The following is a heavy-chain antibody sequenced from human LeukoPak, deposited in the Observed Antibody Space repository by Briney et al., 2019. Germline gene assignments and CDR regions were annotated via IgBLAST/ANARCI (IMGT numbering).Heavy chain of an antibody. CDR2: INHSGST. V-gene: IGHV4-34*01. CDR1: GGSFSGYY. D-gene: IGHD6-13*01. Sequence: SETLSLTCAVYGGSFSGYYWSWIRQPPGKGLEWIGEINHSGSTYYNPSLKSRVTISVDTSKNQFSLKLSSVTAADTAVYYCARGAASSPDDAFGIWGQGTMVTVSS. CDR3: ARGAASSPDDAFGI. J-gene: IGHJ3*02.